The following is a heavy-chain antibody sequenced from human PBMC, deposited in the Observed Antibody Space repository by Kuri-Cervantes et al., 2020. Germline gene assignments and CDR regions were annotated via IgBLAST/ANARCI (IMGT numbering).Heavy chain of an antibody. J-gene: IGHJ6*03. D-gene: IGHD6-19*01. CDR1: GGSPSVYS. CDR3: ASQQWLGRRAPRFFFYYYMDV. Sequence: SETLSPTCAVYGGSPSVYSWTWNRQLPGGGRVWIGKINHSGSTNYNPSLKSRITIPVDTSKNQFSLKLSSVTAADTAVYYCASQQWLGRRAPRFFFYYYMDVWGKGTTVTVSS. V-gene: IGHV4-34*01. CDR2: INHSGST.